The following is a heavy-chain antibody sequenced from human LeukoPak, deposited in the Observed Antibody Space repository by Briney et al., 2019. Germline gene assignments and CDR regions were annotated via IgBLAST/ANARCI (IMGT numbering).Heavy chain of an antibody. CDR3: ARGGKEWYYYYYGMDV. V-gene: IGHV4-4*07. CDR2: IYTSGST. D-gene: IGHD3-3*01. J-gene: IGHJ6*02. Sequence: SETLSLTCTVSGGSINSYYWSWIRQPAGKGLEWIGRIYTSGSTNYNPSLKSRVTMPVDTSKNQFSLKLSSVTAADTAVYYCARGGKEWYYYYYGMDVWGQGTTVTVSS. CDR1: GGSINSYY.